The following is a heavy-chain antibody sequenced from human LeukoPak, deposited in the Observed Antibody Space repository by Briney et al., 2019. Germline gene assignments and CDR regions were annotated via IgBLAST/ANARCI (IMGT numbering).Heavy chain of an antibody. CDR1: GGSFSGYY. J-gene: IGHJ4*02. CDR3: ASRRGPYSSSSD. CDR2: INHSGST. D-gene: IGHD6-13*01. Sequence: SSETLSLTCAVYGGSFSGYYWSWIRQPPGKGLEWIGEINHSGSTNYNPSLKSRVTISVDTSKNQFSLKLSSVTAADTAVYYCASRRGPYSSSSDWGQGTLVTVSS. V-gene: IGHV4-34*01.